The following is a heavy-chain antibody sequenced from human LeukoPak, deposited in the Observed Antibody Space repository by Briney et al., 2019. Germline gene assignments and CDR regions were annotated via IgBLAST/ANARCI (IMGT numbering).Heavy chain of an antibody. V-gene: IGHV3-23*01. CDR1: GFTFSNYA. CDR2: ISGRGST. J-gene: IGHJ4*02. Sequence: PGGSLRLSCVASGFTFSNYAMSWVRQAPGKGLEWVSTISGRGSTNYADSVKGRFTISRDNSKNTLYVQMTSLRAEDTDIYYCAKDGGSTGYCFDYWGQGTLVTVSS. CDR3: AKDGGSTGYCFDY. D-gene: IGHD3-22*01.